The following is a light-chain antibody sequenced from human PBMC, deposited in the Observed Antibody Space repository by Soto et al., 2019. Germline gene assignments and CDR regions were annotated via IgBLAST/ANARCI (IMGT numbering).Light chain of an antibody. CDR2: EVS. J-gene: IGLJ1*01. Sequence: QSALAQPASVSGSPGQSITISCTGTSSDVGGYNYVSWYQQHPGKAPKLMIYEVSNRPSGVSNRFSGSKSGDTASLTISGLQAEDEADYYCSSYTSRSTLYVFGNGT. CDR1: SSDVGGYNY. CDR3: SSYTSRSTLYV. V-gene: IGLV2-14*01.